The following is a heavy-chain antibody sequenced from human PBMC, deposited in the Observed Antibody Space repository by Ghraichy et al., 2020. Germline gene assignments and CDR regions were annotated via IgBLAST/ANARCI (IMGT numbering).Heavy chain of an antibody. CDR1: GGSFRGYS. Sequence: SETLSLTCAVYGGSFRGYSWTWIRQPPGKGLQCIGEMDHSGSTNYNPSLKSRVTISIDTSKNQFSLKLRSVTAADTAVYYCARATNRNGMDVWGQGTTVTVSS. CDR2: MDHSGST. V-gene: IGHV4-34*01. CDR3: ARATNRNGMDV. J-gene: IGHJ6*02. D-gene: IGHD2/OR15-2a*01.